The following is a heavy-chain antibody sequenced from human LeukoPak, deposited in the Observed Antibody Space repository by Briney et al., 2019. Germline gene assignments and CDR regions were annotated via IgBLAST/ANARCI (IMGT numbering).Heavy chain of an antibody. CDR3: ARSAFGSGSSYFDY. V-gene: IGHV4-34*01. J-gene: IGHJ4*02. D-gene: IGHD3-10*01. Sequence: SETLSLTCAVYGGSFSGYYWSWIRQPPGKGLEWIGEINHSGSTKYNPSLKSRVTISVDTSKNQFSLKLSSVTAADTAVYYCARSAFGSGSSYFDYWGQGTLVTVSS. CDR1: GGSFSGYY. CDR2: INHSGST.